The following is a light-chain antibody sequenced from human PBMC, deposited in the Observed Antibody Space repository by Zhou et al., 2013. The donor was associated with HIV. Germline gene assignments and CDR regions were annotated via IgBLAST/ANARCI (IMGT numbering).Light chain of an antibody. CDR1: QSVSTY. CDR3: QQYNSYPRT. Sequence: DIQMTQSPSTLSASVGDRITITCRASQSVSTYLAWYQQRPGRAPKLLVSGASTLESGVPSRFSGSGSGTEFSLTITALQPDDFATYYCQQYNSYPRTFGQGTKVEIK. J-gene: IGKJ1*01. V-gene: IGKV1-5*01. CDR2: GAS.